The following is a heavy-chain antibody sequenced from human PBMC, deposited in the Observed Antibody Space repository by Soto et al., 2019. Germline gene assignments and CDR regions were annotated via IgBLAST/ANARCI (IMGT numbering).Heavy chain of an antibody. J-gene: IGHJ6*03. D-gene: IGHD3-16*01. Sequence: PGGSLRLSCAASGFTFSSYAMSWVRQAPGKGLEWVSAISGSGGSTYYADSVKGRFTTSRDNSKNTLYLQMNSLRAEDTAVYYCARGIPCSGCGSSYHFPYYYYMDVWGKGTTVTVSS. CDR1: GFTFSSYA. CDR2: ISGSGGST. V-gene: IGHV3-23*01. CDR3: ARGIPCSGCGSSYHFPYYYYMDV.